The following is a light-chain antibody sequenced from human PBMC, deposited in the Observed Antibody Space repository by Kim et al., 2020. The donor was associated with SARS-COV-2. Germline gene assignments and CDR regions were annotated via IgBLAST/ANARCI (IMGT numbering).Light chain of an antibody. CDR2: DVS. V-gene: IGLV2-14*01. CDR1: SSDVGGYNY. Sequence: QSALTQPAFVSGSPGQSITISCTGTSSDVGGYNYVSWYQQHPGKAPKLMIYDVSRRPSGVSNRFSGSKSGNTASLTISGLQAEDEAVYYCSSYSTTSTPVVFGGGTKVTVL. CDR3: SSYSTTSTPVV. J-gene: IGLJ2*01.